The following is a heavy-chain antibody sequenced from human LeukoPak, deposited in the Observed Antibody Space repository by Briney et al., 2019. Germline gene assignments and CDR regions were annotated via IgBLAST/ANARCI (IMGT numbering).Heavy chain of an antibody. CDR2: INPNSGGT. CDR3: ARTTMVRGVLSPDAFDI. D-gene: IGHD3-10*01. CDR1: GYTFTGYY. Sequence: ASVKVSCKASGYTFTGYYMHWVRQAPGQGLEWMGWINPNSGGTNYAQKFQGRVTMTRDTSISTAYMELSRLRSDDTAVYYCARTTMVRGVLSPDAFDIWGQGTMVTVSS. V-gene: IGHV1-2*02. J-gene: IGHJ3*02.